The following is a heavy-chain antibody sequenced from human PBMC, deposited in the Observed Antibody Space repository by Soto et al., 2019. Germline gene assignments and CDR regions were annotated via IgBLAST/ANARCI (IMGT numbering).Heavy chain of an antibody. V-gene: IGHV1-8*01. CDR3: ARIAVRRRTVLYYYYYYMDV. CDR2: MNPNSGNT. J-gene: IGHJ6*03. CDR1: GYTFTSYY. Sequence: ASVKVSCKASGYTFTSYYINWVRQATGQGLEWMGWMNPNSGNTGYAQKFQGRVTMTRNTSTSTAYMELSSLRSEDTAVYYCARIAVRRRTVLYYYYYYMDVWGKGTTVTVPS. D-gene: IGHD6-6*01.